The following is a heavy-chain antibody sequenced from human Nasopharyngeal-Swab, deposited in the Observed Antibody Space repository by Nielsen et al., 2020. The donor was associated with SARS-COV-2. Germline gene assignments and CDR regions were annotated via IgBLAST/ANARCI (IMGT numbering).Heavy chain of an antibody. CDR1: GGSISSRSYD. CDR2: IYYSGST. J-gene: IGHJ6*03. CDR3: ARTAGYYYMDV. D-gene: IGHD6-13*01. Sequence: SETLSLTCTVAGGSISSRSYDWGWTRQPPGKGREWIGSIYYSGSTYYNPSLKSRVTISVDTSKNQFSLKLNSVTAADTAVYYCARTAGYYYMDVWGKGTTVTVSS. V-gene: IGHV4-39*07.